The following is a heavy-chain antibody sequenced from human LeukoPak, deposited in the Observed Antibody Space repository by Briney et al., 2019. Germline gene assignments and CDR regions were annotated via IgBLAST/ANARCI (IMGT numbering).Heavy chain of an antibody. CDR2: IYTSGST. D-gene: IGHD5-12*01. J-gene: IGHJ4*02. CDR1: GGSISSYY. V-gene: IGHV4-4*07. CDR3: ARSGRGYSGYEVDY. Sequence: PSETLSLTCTVSGGSISSYYWSWIRQPAGKGLVWIGRIYTSGSTNYNPSLKSRVTMSVDTSKNQFSLKLSSVTAADTAVYYCARSGRGYSGYEVDYWGQGTLVTVSS.